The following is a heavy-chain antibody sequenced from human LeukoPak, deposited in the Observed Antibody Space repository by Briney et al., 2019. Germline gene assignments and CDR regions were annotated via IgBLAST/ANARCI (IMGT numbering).Heavy chain of an antibody. CDR3: ARALQATIRVFDY. J-gene: IGHJ4*02. CDR2: IYYSGST. V-gene: IGHV4-61*01. CDR1: GGSVSSGSYY. D-gene: IGHD5-12*01. Sequence: PSETLSLTCTVSGGSVSSGSYYWSWIRQPPGKGLEWIGYIYYSGSTNYNPSLKSRVTISVDTSKNQFSLKLSSVTAADTAVYYCARALQATIRVFDYWGQGTLVTVSS.